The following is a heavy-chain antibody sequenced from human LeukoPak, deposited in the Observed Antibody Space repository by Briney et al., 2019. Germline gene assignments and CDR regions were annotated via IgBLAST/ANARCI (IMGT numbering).Heavy chain of an antibody. D-gene: IGHD2-2*02. CDR2: ISGSGSNT. V-gene: IGHV3-23*01. CDR1: GFTFSSYA. Sequence: GGSLRLSCAASGFTFSSYAMSWVRQAPGKGLEWVSAISGSGSNTDYADSVKGRFTISRDSSKNTLYLQMNSLRAEDTAVYYCAAFSSNCSRTRCYIFDYWGQGSLVTVSS. J-gene: IGHJ4*02. CDR3: AAFSSNCSRTRCYIFDY.